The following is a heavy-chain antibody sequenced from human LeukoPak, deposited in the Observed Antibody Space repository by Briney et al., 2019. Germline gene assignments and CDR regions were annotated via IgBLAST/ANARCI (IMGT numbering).Heavy chain of an antibody. CDR3: TSASGSWSEEVDV. D-gene: IGHD1-26*01. CDR2: IRSKAYGGTT. J-gene: IGHJ6*04. CDR1: GFTFGDYA. V-gene: IGHV3-49*04. Sequence: GGSLRLSCTASGFTFGDYAMSWVRQAPGNGLEGVGFIRSKAYGGTTEYAASVKGRFTLSRDDPKSIAYLQMNSLKTEDTAVYYCTSASGSWSEEVDVWGKGTTVTISS.